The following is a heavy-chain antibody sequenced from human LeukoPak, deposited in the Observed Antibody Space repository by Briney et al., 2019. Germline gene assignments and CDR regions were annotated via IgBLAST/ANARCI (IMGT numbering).Heavy chain of an antibody. V-gene: IGHV3-53*01. J-gene: IGHJ4*02. D-gene: IGHD1-26*01. CDR2: IYSGGDT. CDR3: ARVVVGLTYYFDY. Sequence: KTGGSLRLSCTASGLTVSSYYMTWVRQAPGKGLEWVSLIYSGGDTYYADSVKGRFTISRDNSKNTLYLQMNSLGAEDTAVYYCARVVVGLTYYFDYWGQGTLVTVSS. CDR1: GLTVSSYY.